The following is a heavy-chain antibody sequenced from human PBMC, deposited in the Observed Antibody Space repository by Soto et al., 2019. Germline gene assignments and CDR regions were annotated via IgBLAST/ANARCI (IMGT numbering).Heavy chain of an antibody. Sequence: QVQLVESGGGLVKPGGSLRLSCAASGFTFSDYYMNWIRQAPGKGLEWVSYISSSRSYTNYADSVKGRFTITRDNAKNSLYLQMNSLIDEDTAVYYCARVAYDAVDIWGQGTMVTVSS. D-gene: IGHD3-16*01. J-gene: IGHJ3*02. CDR2: ISSSRSYT. V-gene: IGHV3-11*05. CDR3: ARVAYDAVDI. CDR1: GFTFSDYY.